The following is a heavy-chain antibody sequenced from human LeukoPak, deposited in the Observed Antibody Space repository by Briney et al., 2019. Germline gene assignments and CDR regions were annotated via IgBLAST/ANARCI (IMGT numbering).Heavy chain of an antibody. CDR3: ATDYGGNSGTDY. V-gene: IGHV3-30*04. CDR2: ISFDGSDK. J-gene: IGHJ4*02. Sequence: GGSLRHFCAASGFTFSSYAMHWGRQAPGKGLEGVTVISFDGSDKYYADSVKGRFTISRDNSEDTLYLQMNSLRLEDTAIYYCATDYGGNSGTDYWGQGTLVTVSS. CDR1: GFTFSSYA. D-gene: IGHD4-23*01.